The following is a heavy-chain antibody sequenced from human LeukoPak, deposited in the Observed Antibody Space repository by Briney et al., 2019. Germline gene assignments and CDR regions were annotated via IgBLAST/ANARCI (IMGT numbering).Heavy chain of an antibody. V-gene: IGHV4-38-2*02. Sequence: PSETLSLTCTVSGYPISSGYYWGWIRQPPGKGLEWIGTIYHSGSTYYSPSLKSRVTISVDTSKNQFSLNLSSVTAADTAVYYCARVSDKPYSPWFDPWGQGTLVTVSS. CDR1: GYPISSGYY. J-gene: IGHJ5*02. D-gene: IGHD2-21*01. CDR3: ARVSDKPYSPWFDP. CDR2: IYHSGST.